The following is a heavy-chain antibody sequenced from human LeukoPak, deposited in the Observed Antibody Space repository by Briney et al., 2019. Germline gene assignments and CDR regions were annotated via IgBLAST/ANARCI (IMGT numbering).Heavy chain of an antibody. J-gene: IGHJ4*02. CDR1: GFAFSSYA. V-gene: IGHV3-23*01. D-gene: IGHD3-10*01. CDR2: ISGSGGST. Sequence: GGSLRLSCAASGFAFSSYAMSWVRQAPGKGLEWVSSISGSGGSTHYADSVKGRFTISRDNSKNTLYLQMNSLRAEDTAVYYCARGYYYGSNWGQGTLVTVSS. CDR3: ARGYYYGSN.